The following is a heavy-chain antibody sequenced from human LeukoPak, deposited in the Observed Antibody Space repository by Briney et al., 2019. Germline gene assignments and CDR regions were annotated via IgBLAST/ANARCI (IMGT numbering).Heavy chain of an antibody. CDR2: IKQDGSEK. CDR1: GFTFSSYW. V-gene: IGHV3-7*01. Sequence: PGGSLRLSXAASGFTFSSYWMSWVCQAPGKGLEWVANIKQDGSEKYYVDSVKGRFTISRDNAKNSLYLQMNSLRTEDTAVYYCAREGPDAFDIWGQGTMVTVSS. CDR3: AREGPDAFDI. J-gene: IGHJ3*02.